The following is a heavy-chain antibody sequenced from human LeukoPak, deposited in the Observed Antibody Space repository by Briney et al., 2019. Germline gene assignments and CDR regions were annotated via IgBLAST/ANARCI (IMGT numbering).Heavy chain of an antibody. CDR2: ISSSSSYI. D-gene: IGHD6-19*01. CDR3: ARDGFPQYSSGWYDY. Sequence: GGSLRLSCAASGFTFSSYSMNWVRQAPGKGLEWVSSISSSSSYIYYADSVKGRFTISRDYAKNSLYLQMNSLRAEDTAVYYCARDGFPQYSSGWYDYWGQGTLVTVSS. J-gene: IGHJ4*02. CDR1: GFTFSSYS. V-gene: IGHV3-21*01.